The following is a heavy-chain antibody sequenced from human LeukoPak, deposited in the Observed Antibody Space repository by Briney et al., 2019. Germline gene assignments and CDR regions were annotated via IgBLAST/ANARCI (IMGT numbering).Heavy chain of an antibody. V-gene: IGHV1-3*01. CDR1: GYTFTPYA. CDR2: IIACNGDT. Sequence: ASVKVSCKASGYTFTPYAIHWMRQAPGQRLEWMGWIIACNGDTKYSQNFQGRLTFTRDTSTSTAYMELSSLRAEDTAVYYCARARVPVPAQLNWFDPWGEGTLVAVSS. CDR3: ARARVPVPAQLNWFDP. J-gene: IGHJ5*02. D-gene: IGHD2-2*01.